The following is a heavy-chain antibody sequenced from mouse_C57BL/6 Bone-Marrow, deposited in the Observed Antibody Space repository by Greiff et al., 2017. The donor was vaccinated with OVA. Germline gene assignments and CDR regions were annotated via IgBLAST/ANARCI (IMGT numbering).Heavy chain of an antibody. CDR1: GYTFTDYY. CDR3: ARKRSDYFDY. CDR2: IYPGSGNT. Sequence: QVQLQQSGAELVRPGASVKLSCKASGYTFTDYYINWVKQRPGQGLEWIARIYPGSGNTYYNEKFKGKATLTAEKSSSTAYMQLSSLTSEDSAVYFCARKRSDYFDYWGQGTTLTVSS. V-gene: IGHV1-76*01. J-gene: IGHJ2*01.